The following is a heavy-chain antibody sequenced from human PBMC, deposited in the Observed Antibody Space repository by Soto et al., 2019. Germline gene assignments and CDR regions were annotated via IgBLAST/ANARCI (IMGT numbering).Heavy chain of an antibody. D-gene: IGHD2-8*02. CDR3: TRHMCTRGPCYFDY. V-gene: IGHV4-39*01. CDR2: IDYSGTT. J-gene: IGHJ4*02. CDR1: RASISTTNYY. Sequence: QLQLQESSPGLVKPSETLSLTCSVSRASISTTNYYWAWIRQTPEKGLEWIGSIDYSGTTYYKSSLKSRVTISIDTSNNQFSLKVYSMTAADTAVYYCTRHMCTRGPCYFDYWGQGTLVTVSS.